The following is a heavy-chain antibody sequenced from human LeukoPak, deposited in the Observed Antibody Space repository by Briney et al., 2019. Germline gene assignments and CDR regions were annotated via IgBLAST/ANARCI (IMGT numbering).Heavy chain of an antibody. CDR3: AKDQFSQYSSGWYEVLLDP. Sequence: PGGTLRLSCAASGFTFSSYGMSWVRQAPGKGLEWVSAISGSGGSTYYADSVKGRFTISRDNSKNTLYLQMNSLRAEDTAVYYCAKDQFSQYSSGWYEVLLDPWGQGTLVTVSS. J-gene: IGHJ5*02. D-gene: IGHD6-19*01. CDR1: GFTFSSYG. V-gene: IGHV3-23*01. CDR2: ISGSGGST.